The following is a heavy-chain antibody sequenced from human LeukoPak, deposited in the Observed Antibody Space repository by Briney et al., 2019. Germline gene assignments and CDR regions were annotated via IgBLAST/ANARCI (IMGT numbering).Heavy chain of an antibody. J-gene: IGHJ4*02. CDR1: GITFSSYS. Sequence: GGSLRLSCETSGITFSSYSMKWVRQAPGKGLEWVSSIAKSSSDIYYADSLKGRFTISRDNSKNTLYLQMNSLRAEDTAVYYCAKDRSSGWYGNYFDYWGQGTLVTVSS. CDR3: AKDRSSGWYGNYFDY. V-gene: IGHV3-21*04. CDR2: IAKSSSDI. D-gene: IGHD6-19*01.